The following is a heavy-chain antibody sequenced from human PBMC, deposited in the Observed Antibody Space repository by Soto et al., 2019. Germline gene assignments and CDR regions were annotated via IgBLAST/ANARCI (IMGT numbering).Heavy chain of an antibody. J-gene: IGHJ6*02. D-gene: IGHD3-9*01. CDR1: GDTLYTVTELC. CDR2: FDPEDGKT. CDR3: TRALTALDRCGMDV. Sequence: GASVKVSCKVSGDTLYTVTELCMHWVRQAPGKGPEWIGGFDPEDGKTIYAQKFQGRVTMTEDTSTDTAYMELSSLTSEDTAIYYCTRALTALDRCGMDVWGQGTTVTVSS. V-gene: IGHV1-24*01.